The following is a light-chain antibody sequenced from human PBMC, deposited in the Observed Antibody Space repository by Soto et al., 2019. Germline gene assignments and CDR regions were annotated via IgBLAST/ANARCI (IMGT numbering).Light chain of an antibody. CDR3: QQYNNWPS. Sequence: EIVMTQSQSTLSVSPGPRPTLSCRASQTVSRNLAWYQQRPGQAPRLLIYDISNRATGVPARFSGSGSETEFTLTIRSLQSEDFAVYFCQQYNNWPSFGQGTRLEIK. CDR1: QTVSRN. CDR2: DIS. V-gene: IGKV3-15*01. J-gene: IGKJ5*01.